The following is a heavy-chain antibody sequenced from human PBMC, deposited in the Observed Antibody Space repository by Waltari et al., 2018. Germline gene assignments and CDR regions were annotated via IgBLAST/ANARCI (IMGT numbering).Heavy chain of an antibody. CDR2: INHSGSA. V-gene: IGHV4-34*01. CDR3: ARGTGGSSTYYFAGMDV. D-gene: IGHD3-22*01. Sequence: QVQLQQWAAGLLKPSETLSLTCAGCGGSFSAYHWSWIRQSPGKVLEWIGEINHSGSAIYNPSLKSRVTISLDTSKRQVSLRLSSVTAADTAVYFCARGTGGSSTYYFAGMDVWGQGTTVTVSS. CDR1: GGSFSAYH. J-gene: IGHJ6*02.